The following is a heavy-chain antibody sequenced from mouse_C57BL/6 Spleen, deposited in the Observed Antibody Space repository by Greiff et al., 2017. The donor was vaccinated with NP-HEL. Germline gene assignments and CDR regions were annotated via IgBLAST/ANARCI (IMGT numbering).Heavy chain of an antibody. CDR2: IHPSDSDT. V-gene: IGHV1-74*01. Sequence: QVQLQQPGAELVKPGASVKVSCKASGYTFTSYWMHWVKQRPGQGLEWIGRIHPSDSDTNYNQKFKGKATLTVDKSSSTAYMQLSSLTSEDSAVYYWAMSYGYYEYFDVWGTGTTVTVSS. D-gene: IGHD2-3*01. CDR1: GYTFTSYW. J-gene: IGHJ1*03. CDR3: AMSYGYYEYFDV.